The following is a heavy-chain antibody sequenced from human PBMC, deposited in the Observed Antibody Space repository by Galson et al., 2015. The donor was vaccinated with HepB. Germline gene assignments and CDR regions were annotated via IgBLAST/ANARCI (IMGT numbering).Heavy chain of an antibody. V-gene: IGHV4-30-4*01. CDR1: GGSISSGDYY. Sequence: LTCTVSGGSISSGDYYWSWIRQPPGKGLEWIGYIYYSGSTYYNPSLKSRVTISVDTSKNQFSLKLSSVTAADTAVYYCARGRGYCSSTSCSDSFWFDPWGQGTLVTVSS. D-gene: IGHD2-2*01. CDR3: ARGRGYCSSTSCSDSFWFDP. J-gene: IGHJ5*02. CDR2: IYYSGST.